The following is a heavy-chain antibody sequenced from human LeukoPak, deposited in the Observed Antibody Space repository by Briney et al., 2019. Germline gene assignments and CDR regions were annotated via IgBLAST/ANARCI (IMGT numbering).Heavy chain of an antibody. CDR2: IIPIFATA. D-gene: IGHD4-17*01. J-gene: IGHJ6*03. V-gene: IGHV1-69*05. CDR3: ARAAYYGDYGVGYYYYYMAV. CDR1: GGTFSSYA. Sequence: GASVKVSCKASGGTFSSYAISWVRQAPGQGLEWMGGIIPIFATANYAQKVQGGVTITTDESTSTAYMELSRLSSEDTAVYYCARAAYYGDYGVGYYYYYMAVWGKGTTVTVSS.